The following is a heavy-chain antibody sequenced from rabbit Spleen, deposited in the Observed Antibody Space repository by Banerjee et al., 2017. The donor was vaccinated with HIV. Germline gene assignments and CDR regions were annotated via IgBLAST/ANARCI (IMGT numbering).Heavy chain of an antibody. J-gene: IGHJ6*01. D-gene: IGHD8-1*01. CDR2: VDTGSRDFS. V-gene: IGHV1S40*01. Sequence: LVESGGDLVQPGASLTVTCTASGVDFSNYNFMCWVRQAPGKGLEWIACVDTGSRDFSYYASWAKGRFTISKNSSTTVTLQMTSLTVADTATYFCARDTGSSFSTYGMDLWGPGTLVTVS. CDR3: ARDTGSSFSTYGMDL. CDR1: GVDFSNYNF.